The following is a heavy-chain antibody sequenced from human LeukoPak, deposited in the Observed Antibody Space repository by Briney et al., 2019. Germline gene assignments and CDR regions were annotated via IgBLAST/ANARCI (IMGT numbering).Heavy chain of an antibody. D-gene: IGHD5-12*01. CDR2: IYHSGST. Sequence: SETLSLTCAVSGGSISSGGYSWSWIRQPPGKGLEWIGYIYHSGSTYYNPSLKSRVTISVDRSKNQFSLKLSSVTAADTAVYYCARENRGYSYWGQGTLVTVSS. J-gene: IGHJ4*02. CDR3: ARENRGYSY. V-gene: IGHV4-30-2*01. CDR1: GGSISSGGYS.